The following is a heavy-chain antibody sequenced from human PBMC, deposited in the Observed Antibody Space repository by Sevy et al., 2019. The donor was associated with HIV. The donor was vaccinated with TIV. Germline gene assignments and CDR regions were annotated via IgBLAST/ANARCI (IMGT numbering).Heavy chain of an antibody. CDR1: GYSFTNYW. D-gene: IGHD2-15*01. V-gene: IGHV5-51*01. Sequence: GESLKISCKGSGYSFTNYWIGWVRQMPGKGLEWMGIIYPGDSNTRYSPSFQGQATISADKSISTAYLQWSSLKASDTAVYYCARLGYCTGGSCQYYYYGMDVWGQGTTVTVSS. J-gene: IGHJ6*02. CDR3: ARLGYCTGGSCQYYYYGMDV. CDR2: IYPGDSNT.